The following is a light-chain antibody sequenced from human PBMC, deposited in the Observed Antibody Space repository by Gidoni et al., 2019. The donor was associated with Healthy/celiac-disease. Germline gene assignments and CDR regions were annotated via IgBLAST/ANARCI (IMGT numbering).Light chain of an antibody. CDR1: QSISSY. CDR2: AAS. CDR3: QQSYSTPLT. V-gene: IGKV1-39*01. J-gene: IGKJ4*01. Sequence: ITCRASQSISSYLNWYQQKPGKAPKLLIYAASSLQSGVPSRFSGSGSGTDFTLTISSLQPEDFATYYCQQSYSTPLTFGGGTKVEIK.